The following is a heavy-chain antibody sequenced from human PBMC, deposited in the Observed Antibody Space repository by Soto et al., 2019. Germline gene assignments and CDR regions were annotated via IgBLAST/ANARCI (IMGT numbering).Heavy chain of an antibody. CDR2: ISVSGGGT. Sequence: EVQLLESGGALVQPGGSLRLSCAASGFTFSSYAMSWVRQAPGKGLEWVSLISVSGGGTYYADSVKGRFTIARDNSKNPLYLQMNSLRAEDTAVFYCAKPLSNGSPDYWGQGTLVTVSS. V-gene: IGHV3-23*01. J-gene: IGHJ4*02. CDR3: AKPLSNGSPDY. CDR1: GFTFSSYA. D-gene: IGHD2-15*01.